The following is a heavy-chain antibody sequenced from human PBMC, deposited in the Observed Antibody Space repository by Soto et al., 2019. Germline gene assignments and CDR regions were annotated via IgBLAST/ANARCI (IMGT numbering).Heavy chain of an antibody. CDR2: IYYSGST. V-gene: IGHV4-30-4*01. CDR3: ASGTTVTLFDY. Sequence: SETLSLTCTVSGGSISSGDYYWSWIRQPPGKGLEWIGYIYYSGSTYYNPSLKSRVTISVDTSKNQFSLKLSSATAADTAVYYCASGTTVTLFDYWGQGTLVTVSS. J-gene: IGHJ4*02. CDR1: GGSISSGDYY. D-gene: IGHD4-4*01.